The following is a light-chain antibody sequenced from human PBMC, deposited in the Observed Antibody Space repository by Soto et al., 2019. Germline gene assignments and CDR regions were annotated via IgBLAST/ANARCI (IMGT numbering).Light chain of an antibody. Sequence: AIRMTQSPSSFSASTGDRVTITCRASQGISNYLAWYQQKPGKAPNLLIYAASTLQSGVPSRFSGSGSGTDFTLTISYLQSDDFATYFCQQYYSYPPIFGQGTKLEIK. V-gene: IGKV1-8*01. J-gene: IGKJ2*01. CDR1: QGISNY. CDR2: AAS. CDR3: QQYYSYPPI.